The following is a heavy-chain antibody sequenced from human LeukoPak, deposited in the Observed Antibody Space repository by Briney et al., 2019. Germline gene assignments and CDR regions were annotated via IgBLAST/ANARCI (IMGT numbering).Heavy chain of an antibody. J-gene: IGHJ4*02. Sequence: GRSLSLSCAASGFTFSSYAMHWVRQAPGKGLEWVAVISYDGSNKYYADSVKGRFTISRDNSKNTLYLQMNSLRAEDTAVYYCAKTIAVAGTGFDYWGQGTLVTVSS. CDR2: ISYDGSNK. CDR3: AKTIAVAGTGFDY. D-gene: IGHD6-19*01. V-gene: IGHV3-30*04. CDR1: GFTFSSYA.